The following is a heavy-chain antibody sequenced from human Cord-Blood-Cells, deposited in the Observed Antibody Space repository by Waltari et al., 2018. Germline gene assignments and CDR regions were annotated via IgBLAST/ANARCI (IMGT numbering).Heavy chain of an antibody. J-gene: IGHJ4*02. D-gene: IGHD1-26*01. CDR3: ARDLSGSYYFDY. CDR1: GYTFTSYA. CDR2: INAGNGNT. Sequence: QVQLVQSGAEVKKPGASVKVSCKASGYTFTSYAMHWVRQAPGQRLEWMGWINAGNGNTKYSQKFQGRVTITRETSASTAYMELSSLRSEDTAVYYCARDLSGSYYFDYWGQGTLVTVSS. V-gene: IGHV1-3*01.